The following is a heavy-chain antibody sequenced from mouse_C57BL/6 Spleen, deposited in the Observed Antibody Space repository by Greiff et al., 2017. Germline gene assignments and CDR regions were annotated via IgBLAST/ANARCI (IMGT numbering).Heavy chain of an antibody. J-gene: IGHJ3*01. V-gene: IGHV5-4*01. CDR2: ISDGGSYT. CDR1: GFTFSSYA. CDR3: ARDYYGNYDGIFAY. D-gene: IGHD2-1*01. Sequence: EVQLVESGGGLVKPGGSLKLSCAASGFTFSSYAMSWVRQTPDKRLEWVATISDGGSYTYYPDNVKGRFTISRDNAKNNLYLQMSHLKSEDTAMYYCARDYYGNYDGIFAYWGQGTLVTVSA.